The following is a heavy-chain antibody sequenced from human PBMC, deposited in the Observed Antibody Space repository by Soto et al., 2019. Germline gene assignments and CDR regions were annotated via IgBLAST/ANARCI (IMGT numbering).Heavy chain of an antibody. CDR3: ARDSGGDYHNYYMDV. Sequence: QMQRVESGGGVVQPGTSLRLSCAASGFTFSNYAMHCVRQAPGKGLEWVTIIWYDGSDKNYGDSVKGRFTISRANSKNTVYLQMNSLRVEDTAVYYCARDSGGDYHNYYMDVWGKGTTVTVSS. CDR1: GFTFSNYA. CDR2: IWYDGSDK. J-gene: IGHJ6*03. V-gene: IGHV3-33*01. D-gene: IGHD4-17*01.